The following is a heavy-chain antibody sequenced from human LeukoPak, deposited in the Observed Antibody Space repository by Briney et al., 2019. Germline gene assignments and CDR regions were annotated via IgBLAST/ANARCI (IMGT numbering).Heavy chain of an antibody. CDR2: IHYRGST. J-gene: IGHJ4*02. CDR1: GGSISSSSFY. CDR3: ARLKTYSSGWYFDF. D-gene: IGHD6-19*01. V-gene: IGHV4-39*01. Sequence: SETLSLTCTVSGGSISSSSFYWAWIRQPPGKGLEWIGNIHYRGSTYYNPSLKSRVTISVDMSKNQFSLRLSSVTAADTAVYHCARLKTYSSGWYFDFWGQGTLVTVSS.